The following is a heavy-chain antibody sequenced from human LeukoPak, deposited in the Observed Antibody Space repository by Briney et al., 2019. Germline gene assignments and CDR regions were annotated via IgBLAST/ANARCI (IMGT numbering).Heavy chain of an antibody. Sequence: SGGSLRLPCEPSGVTFSSLSLNWVRQPPGKGLEWLSYISASSRTKYYADSVKGRFIVSRDNAKNSLFLQMDSLRAEDTALYYCAAQSSGSSTRAPDFWGQGTLVTVSS. CDR3: AAQSSGSSTRAPDF. CDR1: GVTFSSLS. V-gene: IGHV3-48*04. CDR2: ISASSRTK. J-gene: IGHJ4*02. D-gene: IGHD1-26*01.